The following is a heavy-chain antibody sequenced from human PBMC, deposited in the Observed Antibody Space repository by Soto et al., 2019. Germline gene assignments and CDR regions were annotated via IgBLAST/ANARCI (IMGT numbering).Heavy chain of an antibody. CDR1: GGTSTRYA. CDR2: IVPMFGTS. CDR3: NRGSEYDFWSGYL. V-gene: IGHV1-69*06. D-gene: IGHD3-3*01. Sequence: QERLVQSGAEVRKPGSSVKVSCKVTGGTSTRYAINWVRQAPGQGLEWMGGIVPMFGTSKYAQKFQGRVTITTDTSTNIAYMELRNLRSEDTAVYYCNRGSEYDFWSGYLWGQVTLVSVAS. J-gene: IGHJ4*02.